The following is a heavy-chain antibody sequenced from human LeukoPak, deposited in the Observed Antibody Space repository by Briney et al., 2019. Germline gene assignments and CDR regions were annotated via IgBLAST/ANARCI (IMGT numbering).Heavy chain of an antibody. V-gene: IGHV4-61*03. CDR1: GVSVSDGSYY. CDR3: ARGLSTGREDYFDF. D-gene: IGHD1-1*01. Sequence: SETLSLTCSVSGVSVSDGSYYWSGIRQPPGKGLEGIGFLYYSGRTNYSPSLSGRVSTSIDTSKNHFSLNLTSVTAADTAVYYCARGLSTGREDYFDFWGQGTLVSVSS. J-gene: IGHJ4*02. CDR2: LYYSGRT.